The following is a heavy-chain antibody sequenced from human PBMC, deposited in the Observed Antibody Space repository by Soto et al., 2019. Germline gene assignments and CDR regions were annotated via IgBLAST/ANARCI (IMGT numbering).Heavy chain of an antibody. V-gene: IGHV3-23*01. D-gene: IGHD6-13*01. CDR3: AEDPDYSSSFFDY. Sequence: EVQLLESGGGLVQPGGSLRLSCAASGFTFSSYAMSWVRQAPGKGLEWVSAISGSGGSTYYADSVKGRFTISRDNSKKAPDLEMNSLRSEDKAVYLRAEDPDYSSSFFDYWGQGTLVTVSS. CDR1: GFTFSSYA. J-gene: IGHJ4*02. CDR2: ISGSGGST.